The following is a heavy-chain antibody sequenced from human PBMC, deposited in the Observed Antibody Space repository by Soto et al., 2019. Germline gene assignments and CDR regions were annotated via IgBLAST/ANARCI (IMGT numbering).Heavy chain of an antibody. CDR2: ISYDGSNK. CDR3: AKYLVPGLGGYYYYGMDV. J-gene: IGHJ6*02. Sequence: GGSLRLSCAASGFTFSSYGMHWVRQAPGKGLEWVAVISYDGSNKYYADSVKGRFTISRDNSKNTLYLQMNSLRAEDTAVYYCAKYLVPGLGGYYYYGMDVWGQGTTVTVSS. D-gene: IGHD2-15*01. V-gene: IGHV3-30*18. CDR1: GFTFSSYG.